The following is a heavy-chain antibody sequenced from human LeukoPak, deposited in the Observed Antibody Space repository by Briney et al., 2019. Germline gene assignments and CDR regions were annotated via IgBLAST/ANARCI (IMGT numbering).Heavy chain of an antibody. D-gene: IGHD3-10*01. Sequence: PSETLSLTCTVSGGSVSSGSYYWSWIRQPPGKGLEWIGYIYYGGSTNYNPSLKSRVTISVDTSKNQFSLKLSSVTAADTAVYYCARDRVVRGVISPYYYGMDVWGQGTTVTVSS. V-gene: IGHV4-61*01. J-gene: IGHJ6*02. CDR3: ARDRVVRGVISPYYYGMDV. CDR2: IYYGGST. CDR1: GGSVSSGSYY.